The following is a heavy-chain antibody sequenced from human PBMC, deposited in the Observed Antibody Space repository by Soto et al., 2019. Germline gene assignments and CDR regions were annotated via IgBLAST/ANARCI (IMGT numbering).Heavy chain of an antibody. J-gene: IGHJ5*02. D-gene: IGHD6-6*01. Sequence: LSLTCAVYGGSFSGYYWSWIRQPPGKGLEWIGEINHSGSTNYNPSLKSRVTISVDVSKNQFSLELSSVTAADTAVYYCATQAPSYYSSSINWFDPWGQGTLVTVSS. CDR2: INHSGST. CDR1: GGSFSGYY. V-gene: IGHV4-34*01. CDR3: ATQAPSYYSSSINWFDP.